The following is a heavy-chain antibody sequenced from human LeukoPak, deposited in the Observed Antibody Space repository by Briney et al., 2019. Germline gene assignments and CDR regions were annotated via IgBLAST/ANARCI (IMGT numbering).Heavy chain of an antibody. D-gene: IGHD6-13*01. V-gene: IGHV3-21*01. J-gene: IGHJ6*03. CDR1: GFSFSDHS. CDR2: ISSSSIYK. CDR3: ARDRGSSWYHYYYMDV. Sequence: GGSLRLSCAASGFSFSDHSMNWVRQAPGKGLEWVSSISSSSIYKFYVDSVKGRFTISRDNARNSLFLQMNSLRAEDTAVYYCARDRGSSWYHYYYMDVWGKGTTVTVSS.